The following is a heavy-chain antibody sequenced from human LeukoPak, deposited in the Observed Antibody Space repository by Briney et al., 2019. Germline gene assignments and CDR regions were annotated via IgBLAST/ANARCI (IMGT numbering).Heavy chain of an antibody. V-gene: IGHV3-74*01. J-gene: IGHJ2*01. D-gene: IGHD3-10*01. CDR3: ARGSVHSTGSGSPDL. CDR1: GFTFSSYW. CDR2: INSDGSST. Sequence: PGGSLRLSCAASGFTFSSYWMHWVRQAPGKGLVWVSRINSDGSSTSYADSVKGRFTISRDNAKNTLYLQMNSLRAEDTAVYYCARGSVHSTGSGSPDLWGRDWLVNVSS.